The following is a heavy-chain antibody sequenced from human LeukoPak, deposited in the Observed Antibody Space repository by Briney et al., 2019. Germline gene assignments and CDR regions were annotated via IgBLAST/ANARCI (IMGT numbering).Heavy chain of an antibody. V-gene: IGHV1-69*01. CDR3: ARPPEYSSGWYPLDY. CDR2: IIPIFGTA. J-gene: IGHJ4*02. D-gene: IGHD6-19*01. Sequence: SVKVSCKASGGTFSSYAISWVRQAPGQGLERMGGIIPIFGTANYAQKFQGRVTITADESTSTAYMELSSLRSEDTAVHYCARPPEYSSGWYPLDYWGQGTLVTVSS. CDR1: GGTFSSYA.